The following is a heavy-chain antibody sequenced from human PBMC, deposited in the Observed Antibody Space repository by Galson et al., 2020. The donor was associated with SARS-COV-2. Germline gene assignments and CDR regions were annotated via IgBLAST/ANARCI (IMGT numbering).Heavy chain of an antibody. V-gene: IGHV4-39*01. CDR2: IYYSGST. CDR3: ARQNGELERVGVGWFDP. D-gene: IGHD1-1*01. CDR1: GGSISSSSYY. J-gene: IGHJ5*02. Sequence: SETLSLTCTVSGGSISSSSYYWGWIRQPPGKGLEWIGSIYYSGSTYYNPSLKSRVTISVDTSKNQFSLKLSSVTAADTAVYCCARQNGELERVGVGWFDPWGQGTLVTVSS.